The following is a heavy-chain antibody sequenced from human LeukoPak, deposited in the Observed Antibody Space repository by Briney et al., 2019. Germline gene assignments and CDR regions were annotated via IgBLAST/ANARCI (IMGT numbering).Heavy chain of an antibody. D-gene: IGHD3-16*01. Sequence: GGSLRLSCSASGFFFSIYTMYWVRQAPGKGPEYVSTISGSGNGASTYYADSVKGRFAISRDDSKSLLYLQMNGLRGEDTAVYYCVKDFGRVRGTPDSWGQGTLVTVSP. CDR2: ISGSGNGAST. J-gene: IGHJ4*02. CDR1: GFFFSIYT. CDR3: VKDFGRVRGTPDS. V-gene: IGHV3-64D*06.